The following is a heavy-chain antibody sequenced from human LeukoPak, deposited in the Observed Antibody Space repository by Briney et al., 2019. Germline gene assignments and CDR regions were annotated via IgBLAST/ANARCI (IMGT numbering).Heavy chain of an antibody. CDR1: GFTFSSYG. D-gene: IGHD1-26*01. J-gene: IGHJ3*02. Sequence: GRSLRLSCAASGFTFSSYGMHWVRQAPGKGLEWVAVIWYDGSNKYYADSVKGRFTISRDNSKNTLYLQMNSLRAEDTAVYYCARDLVVGATSPDAFDIWGQGTMVTVSS. CDR3: ARDLVVGATSPDAFDI. V-gene: IGHV3-33*01. CDR2: IWYDGSNK.